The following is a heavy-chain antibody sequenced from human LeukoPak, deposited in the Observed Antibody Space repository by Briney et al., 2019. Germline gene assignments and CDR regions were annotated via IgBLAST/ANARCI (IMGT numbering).Heavy chain of an antibody. CDR3: AKQLGYCSDGSCYFPY. Sequence: GGSLRLSCAASGFTFTSSAMSWVRQAPGKGLEWVSAISNNGGYTYYADSVQGRFTISRDKSKSTLCLQMNSLRAEDTAVYYCAKQLGYCSDGSCYFPYWGQGTLVTVSS. J-gene: IGHJ4*02. D-gene: IGHD2-15*01. CDR1: GFTFTSSA. V-gene: IGHV3-23*01. CDR2: ISNNGGYT.